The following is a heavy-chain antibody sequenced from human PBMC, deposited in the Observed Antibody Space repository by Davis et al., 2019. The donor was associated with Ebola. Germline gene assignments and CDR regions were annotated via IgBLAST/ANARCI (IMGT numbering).Heavy chain of an antibody. Sequence: PGGSLTLSCPASGFTFSSYGMHWVRQAPGKGLEWVAVIWFDGTKTFYTDSVKGRFTISRDNSKNTLSLHMNSLRADDTAIYYCARNGVEGSLDSWGQGTLVTVSS. CDR2: IWFDGTKT. CDR1: GFTFSSYG. D-gene: IGHD2-8*01. J-gene: IGHJ4*02. V-gene: IGHV3-33*01. CDR3: ARNGVEGSLDS.